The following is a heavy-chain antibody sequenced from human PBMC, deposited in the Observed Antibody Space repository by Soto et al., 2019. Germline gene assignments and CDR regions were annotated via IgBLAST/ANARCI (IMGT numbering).Heavy chain of an antibody. Sequence: SVKISCKASGGTFSSYAISWVREAPGQGLEWMGGIIPIFGTANYAQKFQGRVTITADKSTSTAYMELSSLRSEDTAVYYCARDRSSSWPRYYFEYWGEGTLVTVSS. CDR2: IIPIFGTA. V-gene: IGHV1-69*06. D-gene: IGHD6-13*01. CDR1: GGTFSSYA. CDR3: ARDRSSSWPRYYFEY. J-gene: IGHJ4*02.